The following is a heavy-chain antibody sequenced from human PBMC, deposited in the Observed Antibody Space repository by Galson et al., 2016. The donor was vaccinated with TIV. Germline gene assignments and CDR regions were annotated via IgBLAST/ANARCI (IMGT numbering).Heavy chain of an antibody. CDR3: AQRGWNHNLDN. CDR1: GFSLSTLGMG. Sequence: PALVKPTQTLTLTCTFSGFSLSTLGMGVGWIRQPPGKALEWLALIYWNDNKTYNSSLKTRLTVTKDPSKNQVVLTMTNMDPVDTGTYYCAQRGWNHNLDNWSQGTLVTVSS. D-gene: IGHD1-14*01. CDR2: IYWNDNK. J-gene: IGHJ4*02. V-gene: IGHV2-5*01.